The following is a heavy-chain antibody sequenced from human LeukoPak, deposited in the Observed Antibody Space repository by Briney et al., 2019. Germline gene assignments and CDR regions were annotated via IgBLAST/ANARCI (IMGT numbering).Heavy chain of an antibody. Sequence: SETLSLTCTVSGGSISSSSYYWGWIRQPPGKGLEWIGSIYYSGSTYYNPSLKSRVTISVDTSKNQFSLKLSSVTAADTAVYYCARPGLYCSGGSCYSRNYFDYWGQGTLVTVSS. CDR3: ARPGLYCSGGSCYSRNYFDY. CDR1: GGSISSSSYY. D-gene: IGHD2-15*01. J-gene: IGHJ4*02. CDR2: IYYSGST. V-gene: IGHV4-39*01.